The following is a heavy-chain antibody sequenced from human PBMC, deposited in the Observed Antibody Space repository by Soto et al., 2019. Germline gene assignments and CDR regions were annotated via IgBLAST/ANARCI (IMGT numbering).Heavy chain of an antibody. V-gene: IGHV3-23*01. CDR3: VKGSASARPYYFDS. Sequence: GGSLRLSCAASGFTFSGSAMSWVRRAPGEGLEWVSAITGGGGATYYADSVKGRFTISRDNSKNTVSPQMNSLRAEDTAAYYCVKGSASARPYYFDSWGQGTLVTVSS. CDR2: ITGGGGAT. D-gene: IGHD5-18*01. J-gene: IGHJ4*02. CDR1: GFTFSGSA.